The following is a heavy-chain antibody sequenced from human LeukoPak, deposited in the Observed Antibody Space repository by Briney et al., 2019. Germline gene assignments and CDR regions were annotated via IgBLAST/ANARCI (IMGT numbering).Heavy chain of an antibody. V-gene: IGHV3-53*01. D-gene: IGHD1-26*01. CDR1: GFTVSDNY. J-gene: IGHJ3*02. Sequence: PGWSLRLSCAASGFTVSDNYMTWVRQPPGKGLEWVSSIYNTGATHYAESVKGRFTISRDNSKNTLFLQMNSLRAEDMAVYYCARIEWERLGRAFDIWGQGTMVTVSS. CDR2: IYNTGAT. CDR3: ARIEWERLGRAFDI.